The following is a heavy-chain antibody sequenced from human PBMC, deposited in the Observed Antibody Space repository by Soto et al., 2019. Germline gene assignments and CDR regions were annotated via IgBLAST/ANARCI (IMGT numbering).Heavy chain of an antibody. V-gene: IGHV1-18*01. J-gene: IGHJ3*02. CDR1: GYTFTNYG. CDR3: ARELLRFFDWFPRGDDAFDI. Sequence: ASVKVSCKTSGYTFTNYGVSWVRQAPGQGLEWMGWISAYNGNTNYAQRFQGRVTMTTDTSTSTAYMELSSLRPDDTAIYYCARELLRFFDWFPRGDDAFDIWGQATMVTVSS. CDR2: ISAYNGNT. D-gene: IGHD3-9*01.